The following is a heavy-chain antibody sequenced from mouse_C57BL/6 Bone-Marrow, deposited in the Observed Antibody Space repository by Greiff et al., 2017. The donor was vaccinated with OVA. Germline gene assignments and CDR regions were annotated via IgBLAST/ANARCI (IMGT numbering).Heavy chain of an antibody. J-gene: IGHJ3*01. CDR3: TTLIYYGNYVAY. CDR2: IDPENGDT. Sequence: DVQLQESGAELVRPGASVKLSCTASGFNITDDYMHWVKQRPEQGLEWIGWIDPENGDTEYASKFQGKATITADTSSNTAYLQLSSLTSEDTAVYYCTTLIYYGNYVAYWGQGTLVTVSA. CDR1: GFNITDDY. D-gene: IGHD2-1*01. V-gene: IGHV14-4*01.